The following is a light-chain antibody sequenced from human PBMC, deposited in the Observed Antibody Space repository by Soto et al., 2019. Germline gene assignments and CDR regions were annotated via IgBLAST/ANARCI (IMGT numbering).Light chain of an antibody. CDR2: GDS. V-gene: IGLV3-21*02. CDR3: QVWDSSSDHVV. CDR1: NIGSKS. Sequence: SYELTHPPSVSVAPGQTARITCERNNIGSKSVHWYQQKPGQAPVLVVYGDSDRPSGNPERFSGSNSENTATLTITRVEAGDEADYYRQVWDSSSDHVVFGGGTKLTVL. J-gene: IGLJ2*01.